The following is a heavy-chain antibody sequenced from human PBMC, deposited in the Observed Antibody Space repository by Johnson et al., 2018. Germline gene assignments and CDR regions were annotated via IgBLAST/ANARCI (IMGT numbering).Heavy chain of an antibody. CDR2: ISYDGSNK. Sequence: LVQSGGGVVQPGXSLRLSCAASGFTYSSYGMHWVRQAPGKGLEWVAVISYDGSNKYYADSVKGRFTISRDNSKNTLYLQMNSLRAEDTAVYYCARYDSSGYYYYAMDVWGQGTTVTVSS. CDR3: ARYDSSGYYYYAMDV. V-gene: IGHV3-30*03. D-gene: IGHD3-22*01. J-gene: IGHJ6*02. CDR1: GFTYSSYG.